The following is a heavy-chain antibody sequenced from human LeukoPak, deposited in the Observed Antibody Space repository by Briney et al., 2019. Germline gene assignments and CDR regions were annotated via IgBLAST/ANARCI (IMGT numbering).Heavy chain of an antibody. Sequence: SETLSLTCAVSGGSISSSNWWSWVRQPPGKGLEWIGEIYHSGSTNYNPSLKSRVTISVDTSKNQFSLKLSSVTAADTAVYYCARTISSSYAFDIWGQGTMVTVSS. V-gene: IGHV4-4*02. J-gene: IGHJ3*02. D-gene: IGHD6-6*01. CDR3: ARTISSSYAFDI. CDR1: GGSISSSNW. CDR2: IYHSGST.